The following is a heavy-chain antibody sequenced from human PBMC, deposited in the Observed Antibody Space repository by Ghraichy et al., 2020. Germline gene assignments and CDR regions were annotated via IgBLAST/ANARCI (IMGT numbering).Heavy chain of an antibody. D-gene: IGHD2-8*02. V-gene: IGHV3-48*03. CDR1: GLTFSGYE. J-gene: IGHJ3*01. CDR3: VTCTILVVPRAAFDV. Sequence: GGSLRLSCPASGLTFSGYEMNWVRQLPGKGLEWVSYISASGSTIHSAASVKGRFTISRDNTKNSLCLQMTTLSAEDSAVYYCVTCTILVVPRAAFDVWGQGTMVTVSS. CDR2: ISASGSTI.